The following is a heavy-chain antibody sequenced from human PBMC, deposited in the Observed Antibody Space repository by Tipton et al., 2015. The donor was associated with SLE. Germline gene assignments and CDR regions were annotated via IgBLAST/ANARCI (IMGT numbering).Heavy chain of an antibody. J-gene: IGHJ6*03. D-gene: IGHD3-16*01. CDR1: GASVNSGDYY. CDR2: IHYSGSN. Sequence: LRLSCTVSGASVNSGDYYWNWIRQHPGKGLEWIGYIHYSGSNSYNPSLKSRVTMSVDTSKNQFSLNMFSVTAADTALYFCVRDGATPHEYVWGIAPASYTDDWGKGSPLTVSS. CDR3: VRDGATPHEYVWGIAPASYTDD. V-gene: IGHV4-31*02.